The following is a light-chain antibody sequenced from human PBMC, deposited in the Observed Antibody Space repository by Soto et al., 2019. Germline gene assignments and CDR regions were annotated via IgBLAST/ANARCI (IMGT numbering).Light chain of an antibody. CDR2: DVS. V-gene: IGLV2-14*01. CDR1: SSDVGGYNY. Sequence: QSALTQPASVSGSPGQSITISCTGTSSDVGGYNYVSWYQQNTGKAPKLMIYDVSNRPSGVSNRFSGSKSGNTASLTISGLQAEDEADYYCSSYTSTSILVVFGGGTKLTVL. CDR3: SSYTSTSILVV. J-gene: IGLJ2*01.